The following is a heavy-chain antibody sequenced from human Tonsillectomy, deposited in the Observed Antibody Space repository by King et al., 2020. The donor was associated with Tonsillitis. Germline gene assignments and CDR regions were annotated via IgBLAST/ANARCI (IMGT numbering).Heavy chain of an antibody. V-gene: IGHV4-39*01. Sequence: QLQESGPGLVKPSETLFLTCTVSAGSISSSSYYWGWVRQPPGKGLEWIGSIYYGGSTYYNPSLKSRVTITVDTSKNEFSLKLSSVTAADTAVYYCAGGEMGTTTPGFFQNWGQGTLVTVS. CDR2: IYYGGST. CDR1: AGSISSSSYY. CDR3: AGGEMGTTTPGFFQN. J-gene: IGHJ1*01. D-gene: IGHD1-26*01.